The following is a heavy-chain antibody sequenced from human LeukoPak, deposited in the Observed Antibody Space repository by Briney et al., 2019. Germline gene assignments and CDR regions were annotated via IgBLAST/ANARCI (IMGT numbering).Heavy chain of an antibody. CDR2: INPNSGGT. Sequence: GASVKVSCKASGYTFTGYYMHWVRQAPGQGLEWMGWINPNSGGTNYAQKFQGRVTMTRDTSISTAYMELSRLRSDDTAVYYCAREEFYLDYYDSSYGYWGQGTLVTVSS. CDR1: GYTFTGYY. J-gene: IGHJ4*02. CDR3: AREEFYLDYYDSSYGY. D-gene: IGHD3-22*01. V-gene: IGHV1-2*02.